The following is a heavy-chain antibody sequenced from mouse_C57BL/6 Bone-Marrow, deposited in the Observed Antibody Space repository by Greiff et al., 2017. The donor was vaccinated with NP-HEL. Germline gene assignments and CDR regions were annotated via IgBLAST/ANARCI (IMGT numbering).Heavy chain of an antibody. D-gene: IGHD2-3*01. J-gene: IGHJ3*01. CDR3: TSLDGYYPWFAY. Sequence: EVKVEESGEGLVKPGGSLKLSCAASGFTFSSYAMSWVRQTPEKRLEWVAYISSGGDYIYYADTVKGRFTISRDNARNTLYLQMSSLKSEDTAMYYCTSLDGYYPWFAYWGQGTLVTVSA. CDR1: GFTFSSYA. V-gene: IGHV5-9-1*02. CDR2: ISSGGDYI.